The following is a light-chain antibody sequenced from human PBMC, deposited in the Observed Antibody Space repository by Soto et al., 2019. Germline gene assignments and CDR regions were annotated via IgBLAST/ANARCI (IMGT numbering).Light chain of an antibody. CDR3: QQYGLQGT. CDR2: DAS. J-gene: IGKJ1*01. CDR1: QTIRNY. Sequence: DIQMTQSPSTLSAFVGDRATITCRASQTIRNYLAWYQQKPGKAPDLLIYDASSLENEVPSRFSGSGFGTEFTLTISSLQPDDSATYYCQQYGLQGTFGQGTKVDIK. V-gene: IGKV1-5*01.